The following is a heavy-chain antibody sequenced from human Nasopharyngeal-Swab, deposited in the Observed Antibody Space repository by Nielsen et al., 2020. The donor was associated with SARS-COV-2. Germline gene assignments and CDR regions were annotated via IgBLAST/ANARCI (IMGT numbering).Heavy chain of an antibody. J-gene: IGHJ4*02. D-gene: IGHD6-25*01. CDR3: AKDLFAERMRDFDY. Sequence: GGSLRLSCVASGLSFSNYAKSWVRQAPGKGLEWVSGISGSGGNTEYAGSVKGRFTISRDNSKNTLHLQMNSLRAEDTAVYYCAKDLFAERMRDFDYWGQGTLVAVSS. V-gene: IGHV3-23*01. CDR2: ISGSGGNT. CDR1: GLSFSNYA.